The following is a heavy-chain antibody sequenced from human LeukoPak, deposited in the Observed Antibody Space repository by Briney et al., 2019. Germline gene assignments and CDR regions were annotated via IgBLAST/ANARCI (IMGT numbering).Heavy chain of an antibody. D-gene: IGHD3-10*01. J-gene: IGHJ4*02. CDR2: INNEGNDT. Sequence: GESPKISCAASGFTFSKYWMHWVRQVPRKGLIWVSRINNEGNDTNYADSVKGRFTISRDNAKNTLYLQMTRLSAEDTAVYYCARGIYGNFGYWGQGSLVTVSS. V-gene: IGHV3-74*01. CDR1: GFTFSKYW. CDR3: ARGIYGNFGY.